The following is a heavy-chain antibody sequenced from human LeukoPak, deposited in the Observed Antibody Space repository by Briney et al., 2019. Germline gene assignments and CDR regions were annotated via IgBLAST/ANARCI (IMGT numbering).Heavy chain of an antibody. Sequence: GGSLRLSCAASGFPFSSYWMHWVRQVPGKGLLWVSRINSDGSATIYADSVRGRFTISRDNAKNALYLQMSGLRVEDTAVYHCASDSPYYGMDVWGQGTTVTVSS. CDR3: ASDSPYYGMDV. J-gene: IGHJ6*02. CDR1: GFPFSSYW. V-gene: IGHV3-74*01. CDR2: INSDGSAT.